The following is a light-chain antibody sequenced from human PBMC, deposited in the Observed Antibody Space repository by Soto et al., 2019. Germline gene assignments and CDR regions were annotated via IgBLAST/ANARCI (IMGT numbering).Light chain of an antibody. CDR3: QHFNGYPRT. J-gene: IGKJ5*01. CDR2: GAS. CDR1: QGISSA. V-gene: IGKV1-13*02. Sequence: AIQLTQSPSSLSASIGDRVTITCRASQGISSALAWYQKKPGKAPSLLIYGASTLESGVPSSFSGSGSGTDFTLTISSLQPEDSATYYCQHFNGYPRTFGQGTRLEIK.